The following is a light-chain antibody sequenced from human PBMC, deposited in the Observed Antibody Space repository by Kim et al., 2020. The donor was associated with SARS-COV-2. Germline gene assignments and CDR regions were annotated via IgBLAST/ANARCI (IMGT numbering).Light chain of an antibody. Sequence: QSITISCTGTTNDIGGYIYVSWYQQHPGKAPKLIIHDIRQRPSGVSIRFSGSKSGDTAFLTISGLQAEDEADYYCSAYTSASTYLLFGGGTQLTVL. V-gene: IGLV2-14*03. CDR2: DIR. J-gene: IGLJ2*01. CDR1: TNDIGGYIY. CDR3: SAYTSASTYLL.